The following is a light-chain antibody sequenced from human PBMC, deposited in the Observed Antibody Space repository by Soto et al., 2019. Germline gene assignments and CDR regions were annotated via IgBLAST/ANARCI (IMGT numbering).Light chain of an antibody. CDR2: FAS. CDR3: QQYNKWPLT. J-gene: IGKJ4*01. Sequence: EIVMTQSPATLSVSPGERATLSCRASQSVSNNLAWYQQKPGQAPRLLIYFASTRATGTPARFRGSGSGTEFTLTISSLQSEDFAVYYCQQYNKWPLTFGGGTKVETK. V-gene: IGKV3-15*01. CDR1: QSVSNN.